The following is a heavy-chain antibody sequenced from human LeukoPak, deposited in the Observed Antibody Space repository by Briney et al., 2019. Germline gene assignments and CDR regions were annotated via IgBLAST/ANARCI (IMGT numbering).Heavy chain of an antibody. CDR1: GGSFSGYY. CDR2: INRSGSI. D-gene: IGHD3-16*01. J-gene: IGHJ4*02. Sequence: SETLSLTCAVYGGSFSGYYWSWIRQPPGKGLEWIGEINRSGSINYNPSLKSRVTKSVDTSKNQFSLKLSSVTAADTAVYYCARVARETDMITFGGDFDYWGQGTLVTVSS. CDR3: ARVARETDMITFGGDFDY. V-gene: IGHV4-34*01.